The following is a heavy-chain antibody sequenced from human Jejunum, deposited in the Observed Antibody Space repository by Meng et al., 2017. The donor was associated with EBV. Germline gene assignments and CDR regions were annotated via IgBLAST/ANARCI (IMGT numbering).Heavy chain of an antibody. Sequence: QVQVMRSVVKLKNPGASVKVPCKASGYTFSRYAMNWVRQAPGQGLEWMGWINTRTGNPAYAQGFTGRFVFSLDTSVSTAYLQISSLKAEDTAVYYCASDISTATFGYWGQGTLVTVSS. V-gene: IGHV7-4-1*02. D-gene: IGHD2-21*02. CDR3: ASDISTATFGY. J-gene: IGHJ4*02. CDR1: GYTFSRYA. CDR2: INTRTGNP.